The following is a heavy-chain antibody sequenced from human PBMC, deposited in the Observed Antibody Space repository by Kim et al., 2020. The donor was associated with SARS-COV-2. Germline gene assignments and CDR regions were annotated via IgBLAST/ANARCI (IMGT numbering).Heavy chain of an antibody. Sequence: GGSLRLSCVGSGFTFSDCGIAWVRQAPGKWLEWVAGIKDSGSTTKYADSMKGRFIISRDNSKNTLYLHMNSLRADDTAIYYCANFQ. CDR2: IKDSGSTT. V-gene: IGHV3-23*01. J-gene: IGHJ1*01. CDR1: GFTFSDCG. CDR3: ANFQ.